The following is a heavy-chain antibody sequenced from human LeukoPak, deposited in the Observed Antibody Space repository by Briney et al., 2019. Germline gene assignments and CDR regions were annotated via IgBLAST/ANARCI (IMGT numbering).Heavy chain of an antibody. CDR3: ARDKFKDQGITGTSLGDY. V-gene: IGHV3-30-3*01. CDR2: ISYDGSNK. Sequence: GGSLRLSCAASGFTFSSYAMHWVRQAPGKGLEWVAVISYDGSNKYYADSVKGRFTISRDNSKNTLYLQMNSLRAEDTAVYYCARDKFKDQGITGTSLGDYWGQGTLVTVSS. D-gene: IGHD1-7*01. CDR1: GFTFSSYA. J-gene: IGHJ4*02.